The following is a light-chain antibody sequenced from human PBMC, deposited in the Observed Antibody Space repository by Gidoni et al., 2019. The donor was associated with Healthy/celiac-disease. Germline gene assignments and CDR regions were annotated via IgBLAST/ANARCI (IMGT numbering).Light chain of an antibody. V-gene: IGLV2-23*02. J-gene: IGLJ2*01. CDR2: EVS. CDR1: SSDFGSYNL. Sequence: QSALTQPASVSGSPGQSITISCTGTSSDFGSYNLVSWYQQHPGKAPKLMIYEVSKRPSGVSNRFSGSKSGNTASLTISGLQAEDEADYYCCSYAGRGVFGGGTKLTVL. CDR3: CSYAGRGV.